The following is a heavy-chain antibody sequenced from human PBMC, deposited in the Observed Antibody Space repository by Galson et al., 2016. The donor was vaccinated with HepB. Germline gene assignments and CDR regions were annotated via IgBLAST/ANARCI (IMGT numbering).Heavy chain of an antibody. D-gene: IGHD3-10*01. Sequence: ETLSLTCTVSGDSISRDNYYWYWIRQPPGKGLEWVSGIGTGDDTYYPDSVKGRFTISRENAKNSLYLQMNSLRAEDTAGYYCARQGDAWCFDLWGRGTLVTVSS. CDR1: GDSISRDNYY. CDR3: ARQGDAWCFDL. J-gene: IGHJ2*01. CDR2: IGTGDDT. V-gene: IGHV3-13*01.